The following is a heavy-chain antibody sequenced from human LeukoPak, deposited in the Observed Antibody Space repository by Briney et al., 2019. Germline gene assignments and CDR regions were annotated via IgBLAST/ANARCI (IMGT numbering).Heavy chain of an antibody. V-gene: IGHV1-3*01. Sequence: GASVKVSCKASGYTFTSYAMHWVRQAPGQRLEWMGWINAGNGNTKYSQKFQGRVTITRYTSASTAYMELSSLRSEDTAVYYCARELPVGPTVRFRGYYGMDVWGQGTTVTVSS. J-gene: IGHJ6*02. CDR3: ARELPVGPTVRFRGYYGMDV. CDR1: GYTFTSYA. D-gene: IGHD3-3*01. CDR2: INAGNGNT.